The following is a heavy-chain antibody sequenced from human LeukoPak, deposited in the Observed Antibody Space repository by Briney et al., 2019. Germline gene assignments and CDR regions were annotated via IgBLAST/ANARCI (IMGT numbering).Heavy chain of an antibody. CDR1: GYSISSGYY. D-gene: IGHD3-10*01. CDR3: ARGSLFLSLWFGELYVY. Sequence: SETLSLTCAVSGYSISSGYYWGWIRQPPGNGLEWIGSIYHSGSTYYNPSLKSRVTISVDTSKNQFSLKLSSVTAADTAVCYCARGSLFLSLWFGELYVYWGQGTLVTVSS. J-gene: IGHJ4*02. V-gene: IGHV4-38-2*01. CDR2: IYHSGST.